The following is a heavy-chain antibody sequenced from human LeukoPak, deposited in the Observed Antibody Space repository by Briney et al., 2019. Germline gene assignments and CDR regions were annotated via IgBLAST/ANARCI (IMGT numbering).Heavy chain of an antibody. Sequence: SETLSLTCNVSGDYIITNSCYWGWIRQPPGTGLEWIGTVYYTENTYYNPSLKSRVTVSIDTSKNQFSLKLTSVTAADTAVYYCARLGHDYGGLKIDYWGQGTLVTVSS. CDR2: VYYTENT. J-gene: IGHJ4*02. CDR1: GDYIITNSCY. V-gene: IGHV4-39*01. D-gene: IGHD4-23*01. CDR3: ARLGHDYGGLKIDY.